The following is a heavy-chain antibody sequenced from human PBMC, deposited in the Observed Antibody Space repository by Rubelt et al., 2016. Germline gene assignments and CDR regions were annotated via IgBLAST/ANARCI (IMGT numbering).Heavy chain of an antibody. Sequence: QGKGLEWVSVIYSGGSTYYADSVKGRFIISRDNSKNTLYLQMNSLRAEDTAVYYCAASMVVSYGMDVWGQGTTVTVSS. CDR3: AASMVVSYGMDV. D-gene: IGHD4/OR15-4a*01. CDR2: IYSGGST. V-gene: IGHV3-66*01. J-gene: IGHJ6*02.